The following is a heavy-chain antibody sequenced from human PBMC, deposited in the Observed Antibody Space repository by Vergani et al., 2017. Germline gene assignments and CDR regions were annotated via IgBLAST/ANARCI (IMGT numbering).Heavy chain of an antibody. CDR3: ARDQYCXGGSCYQSSYYYYYYMDV. D-gene: IGHD2-15*01. CDR2: IWYDGSNK. V-gene: IGHV3-33*01. J-gene: IGHJ6*03. Sequence: QVQLVESGGGVVQPGRSLRLSCAASGFTFSSYGMHWVRQAPGKGLEWVAVIWYDGSNKYYADSVKGRFTISRDNSKNTLYLQMNSLRAEDTAVYYCARDQYCXGGSCYQSSYYYYYYMDVWGKGTTVTVSS. CDR1: GFTFSSYG.